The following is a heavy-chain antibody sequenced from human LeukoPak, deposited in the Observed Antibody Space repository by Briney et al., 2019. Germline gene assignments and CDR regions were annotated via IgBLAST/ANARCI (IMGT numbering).Heavy chain of an antibody. Sequence: ASETLSLTCTVSGGFISSDYWSWIRQPPGKGLEWIGYVYYGGNTDYNPSLKSRVTISVDTSKSQFSLKLSSVTAADTAVYYCARSLRHSDSSGYYSYYFNYWGQGTLVTVSS. V-gene: IGHV4-59*01. D-gene: IGHD3-22*01. CDR2: VYYGGNT. J-gene: IGHJ4*02. CDR3: ARSLRHSDSSGYYSYYFNY. CDR1: GGFISSDY.